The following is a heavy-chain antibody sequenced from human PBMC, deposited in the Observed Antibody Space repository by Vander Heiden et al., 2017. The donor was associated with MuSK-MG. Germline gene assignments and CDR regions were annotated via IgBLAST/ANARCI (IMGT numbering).Heavy chain of an antibody. D-gene: IGHD3-22*01. J-gene: IGHJ4*02. CDR1: GYTFTGYY. CDR3: ARGLYYDSSGYYYLIGY. Sequence: QVQLVQSGAEVKKPGASVKVSCKASGYTFTGYYMHWVRQAPGQGLEWMGWINPNRGGTNYAQKFQGRVTMTRDTSISTAYMELSRLRSDDTAVYYCARGLYYDSSGYYYLIGYWGQGPRGTVAS. CDR2: INPNRGGT. V-gene: IGHV1-2*02.